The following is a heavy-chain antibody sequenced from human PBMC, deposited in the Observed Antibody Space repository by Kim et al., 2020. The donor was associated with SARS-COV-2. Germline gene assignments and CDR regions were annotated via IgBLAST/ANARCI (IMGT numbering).Heavy chain of an antibody. Sequence: SETLSLTCTVSGGSVSSGSYYWSWIRQPPGKGLEWIGYIYYSGSTNYNPSLKSRVTISVDTSKNQFSLKLSSVTAADTAVYYCAREGGYSYGRLSYYFD. D-gene: IGHD5-18*01. CDR3: AREGGYSYGRLSYYFD. CDR2: IYYSGST. CDR1: GGSVSSGSYY. J-gene: IGHJ4*01. V-gene: IGHV4-61*01.